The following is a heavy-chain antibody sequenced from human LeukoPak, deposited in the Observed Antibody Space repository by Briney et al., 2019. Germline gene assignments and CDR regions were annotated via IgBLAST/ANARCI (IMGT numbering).Heavy chain of an antibody. Sequence: GGSLRLSCAAYGFSFDDYAMHWVRQAPGKGLEWVSGINWNSAKIGYADSVKGRFKISRDNAKNSLYLQMNSLRAEDMALYYCAKDKGDFWSGYPMDVWGKGTTVTVSS. CDR1: GFSFDDYA. D-gene: IGHD3-3*01. CDR3: AKDKGDFWSGYPMDV. J-gene: IGHJ6*03. CDR2: INWNSAKI. V-gene: IGHV3-9*03.